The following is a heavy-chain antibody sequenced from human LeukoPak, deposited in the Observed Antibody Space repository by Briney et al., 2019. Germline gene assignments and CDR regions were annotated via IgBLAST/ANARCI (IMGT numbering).Heavy chain of an antibody. V-gene: IGHV4-59*01. CDR2: IYYSGGT. J-gene: IGHJ6*02. CDR3: ARGDGDYYYYGMDV. Sequence: SETLSLTCTVSGGSISSYYWSWIRQPPGKGLEWIGYIYYSGGTNYNPSLKSRVTISVDTSKNQFSLKLSSVTAADTAVYYCARGDGDYYYYGMDVWGQGTTVTVSS. CDR1: GGSISSYY. D-gene: IGHD5-24*01.